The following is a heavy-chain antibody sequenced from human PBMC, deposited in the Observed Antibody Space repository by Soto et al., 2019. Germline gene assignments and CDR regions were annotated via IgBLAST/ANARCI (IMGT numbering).Heavy chain of an antibody. CDR3: ARDRQWGADDYC. CDR2: IKEDRSQK. CDR1: GFTFSSYW. V-gene: IGHV3-7*01. J-gene: IGHJ4*02. D-gene: IGHD1-26*01. Sequence: EVQLVESGGDLVQPGGSLRLSCAASGFTFSSYWMTWVRQAPGKGLEWVANIKEDRSQKYYVGSVEGRFTISSDNAKNLLYLQMNRLTAEDTAVYYCARDRQWGADDYCWGQGALVTFSS.